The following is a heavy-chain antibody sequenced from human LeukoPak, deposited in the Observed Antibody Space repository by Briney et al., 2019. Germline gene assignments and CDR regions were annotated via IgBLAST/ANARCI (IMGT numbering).Heavy chain of an antibody. V-gene: IGHV1-18*01. CDR1: GYTFTSYG. CDR3: AGDLHYYDSSGYSRLGR. Sequence: GASVKLSCKASGYTFTSYGISWVRQAPGQGLEWMGWISAYNGNTNYAQKLQGRVTMTTDTSTSTAYMELRSLRSDDKAVYYCAGDLHYYDSSGYSRLGRWGQGTLVSVSS. CDR2: ISAYNGNT. J-gene: IGHJ4*02. D-gene: IGHD3-22*01.